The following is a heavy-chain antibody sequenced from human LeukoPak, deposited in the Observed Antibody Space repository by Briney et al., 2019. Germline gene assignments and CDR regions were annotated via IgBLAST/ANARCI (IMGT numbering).Heavy chain of an antibody. D-gene: IGHD3-10*01. CDR1: GGSISSSSYY. CDR2: IYYSGST. V-gene: IGHV4-39*02. Sequence: SETLSLTCTVSGGSISSSSYYWGWIRQPPGKGLEWIGSIYYSGSTYYNPSLKSRVTISVDTSKNQFSLKLSSVTAADTAVYYCAREPPYYYGSGSYYKPLYYFDYWGQGTLVTVSS. CDR3: AREPPYYYGSGSYYKPLYYFDY. J-gene: IGHJ4*02.